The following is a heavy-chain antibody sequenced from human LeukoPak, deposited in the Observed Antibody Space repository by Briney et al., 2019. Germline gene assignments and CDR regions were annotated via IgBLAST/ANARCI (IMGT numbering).Heavy chain of an antibody. V-gene: IGHV3-69-1*01. Sequence: GGSLRLSCAASGFTFSDYAMHWVRQAPGKGLEWVSTISSRIDTIYYGDSVKGRFTISRDNAKNSLYLEMNNLRAEDTALYYCARGAFGYYMDVWGQGTTVAVSS. D-gene: IGHD3-16*01. CDR3: ARGAFGYYMDV. CDR1: GFTFSDYA. J-gene: IGHJ6*03. CDR2: ISSRIDTI.